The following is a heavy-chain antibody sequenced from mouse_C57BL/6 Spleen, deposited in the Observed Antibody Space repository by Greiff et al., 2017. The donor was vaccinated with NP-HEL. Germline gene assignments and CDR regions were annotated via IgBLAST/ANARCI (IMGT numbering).Heavy chain of an antibody. Sequence: QVQLKESGAELARPGASVKMSCKASGYTFTSYTMHWVKQRPGQGLEWIGYINPSSGYTKYNQKFKDKATLTADKSSSTAYMQLSSLTSEDSAVYYCARVGDYGGIYYAMDYWGQGTSVTVSS. CDR2: INPSSGYT. CDR1: GYTFTSYT. D-gene: IGHD2-4*01. CDR3: ARVGDYGGIYYAMDY. J-gene: IGHJ4*01. V-gene: IGHV1-4*01.